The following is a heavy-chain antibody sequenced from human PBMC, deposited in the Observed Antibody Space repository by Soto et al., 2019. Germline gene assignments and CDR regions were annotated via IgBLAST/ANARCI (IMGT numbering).Heavy chain of an antibody. V-gene: IGHV3-33*01. J-gene: IGHJ6*02. CDR2: IWYDGSNK. Sequence: GSLRLSCAASGFTFSSYGMHWVRQAPGKGLEWVAVIWYDGSNKYYADSVKGRFTISRDNSKNTLYLQMNSLRAEDTAVYYCAREEAAARDYYYGMDVWGQGTTVTVSS. CDR3: AREEAAARDYYYGMDV. D-gene: IGHD6-13*01. CDR1: GFTFSSYG.